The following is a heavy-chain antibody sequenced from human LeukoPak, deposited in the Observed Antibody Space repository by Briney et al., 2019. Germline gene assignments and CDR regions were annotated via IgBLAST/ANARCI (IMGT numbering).Heavy chain of an antibody. D-gene: IGHD5-12*01. V-gene: IGHV1-18*01. CDR2: ISASNGNT. J-gene: IGHJ4*02. Sequence: ASVKVSCKASGYPFINYGVTWVRQAPGQGLEWMGWISASNGNTNYAQKLQGRVTMTTETSTSTAYMELRSLRSDDTAVYYCARALSRGYSGYDYGLGYWGQGTLVTVSS. CDR1: GYPFINYG. CDR3: ARALSRGYSGYDYGLGY.